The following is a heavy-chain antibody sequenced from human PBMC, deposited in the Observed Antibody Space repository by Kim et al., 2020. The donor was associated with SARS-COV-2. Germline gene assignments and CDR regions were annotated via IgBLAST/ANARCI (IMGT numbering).Heavy chain of an antibody. D-gene: IGHD6-19*01. CDR1: GGSISSYY. CDR3: ATGTQWLVHGY. Sequence: SETLSLTCTVSGGSISSYYWSWIRQPPGKGLEWIGYIYYSGSTNYNPSLKSRVTISVDTSKNQFSLKLSSVTAADTAVYYCATGTQWLVHGYWGQGTLVTVSS. CDR2: IYYSGST. J-gene: IGHJ4*02. V-gene: IGHV4-59*01.